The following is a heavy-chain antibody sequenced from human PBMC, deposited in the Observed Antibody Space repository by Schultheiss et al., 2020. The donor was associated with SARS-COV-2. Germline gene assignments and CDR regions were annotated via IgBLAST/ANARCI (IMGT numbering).Heavy chain of an antibody. D-gene: IGHD2-15*01. J-gene: IGHJ3*02. CDR2: INHSGST. Sequence: SETLSLTCAVYGGSFSGYYWSWIRQPPGKGLEWIGEINHSGSTNYNPSLKSRVTISVDTSKNQFSLKLSSVTAADTAVYYCARGQDLLLLGGFDIWGQVTMVTVSS. CDR3: ARGQDLLLLGGFDI. V-gene: IGHV4-34*01. CDR1: GGSFSGYY.